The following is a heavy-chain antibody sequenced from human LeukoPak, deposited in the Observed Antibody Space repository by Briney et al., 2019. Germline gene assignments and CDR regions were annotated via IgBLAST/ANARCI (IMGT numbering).Heavy chain of an antibody. J-gene: IGHJ4*02. CDR2: ISSSGSTI. CDR3: ARVLRGQQLDH. V-gene: IGHV3-48*03. Sequence: WGSLRLSCAASGFSFSSYEMNWVRQAPGKGLKWVSYISSSGSTIYYADSVKGRFTISRDSAKNSLYLQMNSLRAEDTAVYYCARVLRGQQLDHWGQGTLVTVSS. CDR1: GFSFSSYE. D-gene: IGHD6-13*01.